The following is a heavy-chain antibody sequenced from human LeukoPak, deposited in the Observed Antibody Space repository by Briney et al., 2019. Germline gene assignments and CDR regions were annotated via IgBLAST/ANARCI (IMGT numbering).Heavy chain of an antibody. Sequence: GGSLRLSCAASGFTFDDYGVSWVRQAPGKGLEWVSGIDWNGGSTGYADSVKGRFTISRDNAKNSLYLQMNSLRAEDTALYYCARDLIFSGYDSIYFDYWGQGTLVTVSS. J-gene: IGHJ4*02. CDR1: GFTFDDYG. CDR3: ARDLIFSGYDSIYFDY. CDR2: IDWNGGST. D-gene: IGHD5-12*01. V-gene: IGHV3-20*04.